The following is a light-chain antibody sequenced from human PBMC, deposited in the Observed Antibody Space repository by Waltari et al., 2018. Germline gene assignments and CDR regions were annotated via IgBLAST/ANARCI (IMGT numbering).Light chain of an antibody. CDR3: QQATSLPLT. V-gene: IGKV1-12*01. Sequence: DIQMTQSPSSVSASVGDRVTITCRASQAISGWLAWYQQKPGRAPNLLIYGASSVQSGVPSRFSCSGSGTDFTLTISNLQPEDFATYYCQQATSLPLTFGGGTKVEIK. J-gene: IGKJ4*01. CDR2: GAS. CDR1: QAISGW.